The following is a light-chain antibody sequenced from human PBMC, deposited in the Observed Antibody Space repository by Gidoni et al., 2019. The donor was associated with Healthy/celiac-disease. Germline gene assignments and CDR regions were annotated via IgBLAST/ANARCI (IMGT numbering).Light chain of an antibody. Sequence: DIVLTLSPATLSLSPGARATLSCRASQSVSSYLDWYQQKPGQAPRLLIHDASRGATGNPARLRGSGSGTDFTLTINSIWPEDFAVYYCQQRSKWTPKFTFGPGTKVDIK. V-gene: IGKV3-11*01. CDR2: DAS. CDR3: QQRSKWTPKFT. J-gene: IGKJ3*01. CDR1: QSVSSY.